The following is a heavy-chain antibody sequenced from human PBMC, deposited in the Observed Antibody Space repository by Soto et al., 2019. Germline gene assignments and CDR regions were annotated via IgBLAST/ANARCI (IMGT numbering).Heavy chain of an antibody. D-gene: IGHD7-27*01. CDR3: ARGTSGAFDV. CDR2: MYYSGNT. J-gene: IGHJ3*01. CDR1: GGSISRGGYY. Sequence: LSETLSLTCTVSGGSISRGGYYWSWIRQHPGKGLEWIGYMYYSGNTYYNPSLKSRIIMSIDTSKSQFSLKLSSVTGADTAVYYCARGTSGAFDVWGQGTMVTVSS. V-gene: IGHV4-31*03.